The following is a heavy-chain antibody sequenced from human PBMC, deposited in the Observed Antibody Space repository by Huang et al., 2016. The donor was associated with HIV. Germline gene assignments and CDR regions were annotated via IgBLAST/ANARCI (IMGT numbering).Heavy chain of an antibody. CDR2: IYYSGVS. CDR1: GGSISSHY. V-gene: IGHV4-59*11. D-gene: IGHD2-15*01. Sequence: QVQLQESGPGLVKPSETLSLTCSVSGGSISSHYWSWIRQPPGNGLEWIGRIYYSGVSNYSPSRKSRVFISVDTSRNQFALKLSSVTAADTAVYYCARDRRHCSGGSCYYSDYWGHGTLVTVSS. J-gene: IGHJ4*01. CDR3: ARDRRHCSGGSCYYSDY.